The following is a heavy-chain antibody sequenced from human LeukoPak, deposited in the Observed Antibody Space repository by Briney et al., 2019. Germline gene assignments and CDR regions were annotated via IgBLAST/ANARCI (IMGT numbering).Heavy chain of an antibody. D-gene: IGHD4-17*01. V-gene: IGHV1-18*01. CDR1: GYSFSIYG. Sequence: GASVQVSCKASGYSFSIYGITWARQAPGQGLEYLGWISASDGTPNYAQKVQDRVTMTTDTSTSTAYLELRSLRSEDTAVYYCARCGAAVTTHFSHWGQGTLVTVSS. CDR2: ISASDGTP. CDR3: ARCGAAVTTHFSH. J-gene: IGHJ4*02.